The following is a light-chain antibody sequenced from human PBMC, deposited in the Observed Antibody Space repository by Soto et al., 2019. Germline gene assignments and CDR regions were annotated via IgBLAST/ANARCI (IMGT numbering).Light chain of an antibody. V-gene: IGKV1-27*01. J-gene: IGKJ1*01. CDR1: QGISNY. CDR2: ASF. Sequence: DIQMTQSPSSLSASVGDRVTITFRASQGISNYLACYQQKPGKVPKLLTYASFTLQSVARSRFSVSGSGTDFTLTNSSLQPEDVATYYCQKYNCAPWTFGQGTKVEIK. CDR3: QKYNCAPWT.